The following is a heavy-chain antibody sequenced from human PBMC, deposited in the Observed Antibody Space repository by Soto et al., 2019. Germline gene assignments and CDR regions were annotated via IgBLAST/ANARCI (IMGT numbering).Heavy chain of an antibody. CDR3: ARVYYYDSSGSDAFDI. J-gene: IGHJ3*02. Sequence: QVQLVQSGAEVKKPGASVKVSCKASGYTFTSYGISWVRQAPGQGLEWMGWISAYNGNTNYAQKRQGRVTMTTDTATSTAYMELRSLRSDNTAVYYCARVYYYDSSGSDAFDIWGQGTMVTVSS. CDR1: GYTFTSYG. CDR2: ISAYNGNT. D-gene: IGHD3-22*01. V-gene: IGHV1-18*01.